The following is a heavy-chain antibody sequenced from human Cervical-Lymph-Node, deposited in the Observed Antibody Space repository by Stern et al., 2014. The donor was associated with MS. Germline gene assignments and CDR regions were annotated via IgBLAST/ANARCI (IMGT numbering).Heavy chain of an antibody. D-gene: IGHD5-12*01. J-gene: IGHJ4*02. V-gene: IGHV3-48*02. Sequence: EDQLVESGGGLVQPGGSLRLSCDTSGFPFSTYGMSWVRQAPGKGLEWVSFVSAGGDTTHYADSVEGRFTISRDQAGNSLHLQMHSLRDEDTAMYYCARTWLENTFDRWGQGTLVTVSS. CDR3: ARTWLENTFDR. CDR1: GFPFSTYG. CDR2: VSAGGDTT.